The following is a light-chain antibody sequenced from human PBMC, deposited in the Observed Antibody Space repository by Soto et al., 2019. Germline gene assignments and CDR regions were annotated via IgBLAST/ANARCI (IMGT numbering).Light chain of an antibody. CDR3: QQYNDWPPYT. J-gene: IGKJ2*01. Sequence: EIVMTQSPATLSVSPGERATLSCRASQTVNSKLAWYQQKPGQAPRLLIYGASTRATGNPARFSGSGSGTEFTLTISSPQSEDSAVYYCQQYNDWPPYTFGQGTKVEIK. V-gene: IGKV3-15*01. CDR1: QTVNSK. CDR2: GAS.